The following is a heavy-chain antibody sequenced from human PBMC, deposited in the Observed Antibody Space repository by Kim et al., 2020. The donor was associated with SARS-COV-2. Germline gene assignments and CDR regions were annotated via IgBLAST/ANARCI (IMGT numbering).Heavy chain of an antibody. V-gene: IGHV3-23*01. J-gene: IGHJ4*02. D-gene: IGHD3-3*01. Sequence: VKGRFTISRDNSKNTLYLQMNSLRAEDTAVYYCAKKDYDFWSGYYTFVADWGQGTLVTVSS. CDR3: AKKDYDFWSGYYTFVAD.